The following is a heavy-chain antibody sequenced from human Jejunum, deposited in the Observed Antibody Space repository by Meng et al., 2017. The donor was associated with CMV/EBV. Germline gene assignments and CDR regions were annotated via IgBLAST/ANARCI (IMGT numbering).Heavy chain of an antibody. CDR1: GFAFAGYA. CDR3: AKEYSSGWYYFDY. CDR2: ISWDGGSG. D-gene: IGHD6-13*01. V-gene: IGHV3-43D*03. J-gene: IGHJ4*02. Sequence: SGFAFAGYALHWVRPAPGKGLGWVSLISWDGGSGYYADSVKGRFTSSRDNSKNSLYLQMNSLRAEDTALYYCAKEYSSGWYYFDYWGQGTLGTGSS.